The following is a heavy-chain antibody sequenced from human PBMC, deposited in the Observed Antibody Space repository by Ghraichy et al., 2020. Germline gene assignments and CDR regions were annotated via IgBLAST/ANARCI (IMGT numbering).Heavy chain of an antibody. J-gene: IGHJ4*02. Sequence: SETLSLTCAVSGGSISSGGYSWSWIRQPPGKGLEWIGYIYHSGSTYYNPSLKSRVTISVDRSKNQFSLKLSSVTAADTAVYYCARAQVVPAAPYYFDYWGQGTLVTVSS. CDR2: IYHSGST. V-gene: IGHV4-30-2*01. CDR1: GGSISSGGYS. CDR3: ARAQVVPAAPYYFDY. D-gene: IGHD2-2*01.